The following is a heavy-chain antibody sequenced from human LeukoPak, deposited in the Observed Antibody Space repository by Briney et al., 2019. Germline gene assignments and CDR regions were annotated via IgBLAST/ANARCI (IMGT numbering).Heavy chain of an antibody. Sequence: QPGGSLRLSCAASGFTFSSYAMHWVRQAPGKGLEWVAVISYDGSNKYYADSVKGRFTISRDNSKNTLYLQMNSLRAEDTAVYYCAKDLVGATGYWGQGTLVTVSS. CDR3: AKDLVGATGY. V-gene: IGHV3-30-3*01. CDR2: ISYDGSNK. CDR1: GFTFSSYA. J-gene: IGHJ4*02. D-gene: IGHD1-26*01.